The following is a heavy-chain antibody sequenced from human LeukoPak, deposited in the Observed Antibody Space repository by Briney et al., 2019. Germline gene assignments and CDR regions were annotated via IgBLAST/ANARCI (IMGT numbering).Heavy chain of an antibody. V-gene: IGHV1-2*02. CDR3: ARGEIVVVPAAHTGDY. CDR2: INPNSGGT. Sequence: ASVKVSCKASGYTFTGYYMHWVRQAPGQGLEWMGWINPNSGGTNYAQKFQGRVTMTRDTSISTAYMELSRLRPDDTAVYYCARGEIVVVPAAHTGDYWGQGTLVTVSS. J-gene: IGHJ4*02. D-gene: IGHD2-2*01. CDR1: GYTFTGYY.